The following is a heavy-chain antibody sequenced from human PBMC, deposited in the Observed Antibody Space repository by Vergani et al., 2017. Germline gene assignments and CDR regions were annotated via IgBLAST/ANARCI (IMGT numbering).Heavy chain of an antibody. CDR1: GFTFSSYA. CDR2: ISGSGCST. V-gene: IGHV3-23*01. J-gene: IGHJ4*02. Sequence: EVQLLESGGGLVQPGGSLRLSCAASGFTFSSYAMSWVRQAPGKGLEWVSAISGSGCSTYYAVSVKGRFTLSRDNSKNTLYLQMNSLRAEDTAVYYCAKESQYVSSTSFYWPYFYYWGQGSLVTVSP. CDR3: AKESQYVSSTSFYWPYFYY. D-gene: IGHD2-2*01.